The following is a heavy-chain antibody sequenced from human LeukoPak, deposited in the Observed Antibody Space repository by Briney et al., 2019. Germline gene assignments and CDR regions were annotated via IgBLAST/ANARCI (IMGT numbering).Heavy chain of an antibody. Sequence: GGSLRLSCTPSGFTFGDYSMNWVRQAPGKGLEWVAVISYDGSNKYYADSVKGRFTISRDNSKDTLYLQMNSLRAEDTAVYYCARGGAGPFDYWGQGTLVTVSS. CDR1: GFTFGDYS. J-gene: IGHJ4*02. CDR2: ISYDGSNK. V-gene: IGHV3-30*04. CDR3: ARGGAGPFDY. D-gene: IGHD6-19*01.